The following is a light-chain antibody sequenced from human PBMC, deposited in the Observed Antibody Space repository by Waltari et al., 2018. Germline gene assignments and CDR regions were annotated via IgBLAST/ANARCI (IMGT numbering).Light chain of an antibody. CDR3: QSFDIRLSGGVV. CDR1: ISNIGAGHD. V-gene: IGLV1-40*01. Sequence: QSVLTQPPSASGTPGQSVTISCSGSISNIGAGHDVHWYQVFPGTAPKLLIYGNNNRPSGVPDRVSGSKSDTSASLAIGGLQAEDEADYYCQSFDIRLSGGVVFGGGTKVTVL. J-gene: IGLJ3*02. CDR2: GNN.